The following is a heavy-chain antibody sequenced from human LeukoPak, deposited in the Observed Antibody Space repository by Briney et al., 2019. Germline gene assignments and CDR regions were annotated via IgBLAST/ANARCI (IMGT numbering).Heavy chain of an antibody. CDR2: ISSSSSYI. Sequence: GGSLRLSCAASGFTFSSYSMNWVRQAPGKGLEWVSSISSSSSYIYYADSVEGRFTISRDNAKNSLYLQMNSLRAEDTAVYYCARFGYGTMIVVWGQGTLVTVSS. CDR1: GFTFSSYS. V-gene: IGHV3-21*01. D-gene: IGHD3-22*01. J-gene: IGHJ4*02. CDR3: ARFGYGTMIVV.